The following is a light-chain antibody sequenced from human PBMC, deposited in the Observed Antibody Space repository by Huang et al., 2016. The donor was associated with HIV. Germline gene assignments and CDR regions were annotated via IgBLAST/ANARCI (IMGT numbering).Light chain of an antibody. Sequence: DIQMTQSPSTLSASVGDRVTITCRASQSISSWLAWYQQKPGKAPKLLFYKAASLESGVPSRFSGSGSGTEFTLTISSLQPDDFATYYCQQYNSYITFGGGTKVEIK. CDR1: QSISSW. V-gene: IGKV1-5*03. CDR2: KAA. J-gene: IGKJ4*01. CDR3: QQYNSYIT.